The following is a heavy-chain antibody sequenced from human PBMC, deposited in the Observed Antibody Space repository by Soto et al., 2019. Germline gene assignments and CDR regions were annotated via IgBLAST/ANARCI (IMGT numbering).Heavy chain of an antibody. CDR1: GYKFIKFG. Sequence: QVQLVQSGVEVKRPGSSMKVSCKTSGYKFIKFGITWVLQAPGQGLEWLRWFSPDSGETNAAPKVQGRVTMTADTSTQTVYIELRSLRSDDTAMYYCAREDIGYQKGAAVYNGMDVWGQGTTVTVTS. J-gene: IGHJ6*02. CDR3: AREDIGYQKGAAVYNGMDV. CDR2: FSPDSGET. V-gene: IGHV1-18*01. D-gene: IGHD6-25*01.